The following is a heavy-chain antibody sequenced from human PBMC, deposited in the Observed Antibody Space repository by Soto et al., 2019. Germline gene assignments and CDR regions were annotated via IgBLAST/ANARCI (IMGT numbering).Heavy chain of an antibody. J-gene: IGHJ5*02. CDR2: IIPIFGTA. CDR3: ARERQVGPSSGRFDP. CDR1: GGTFSSYA. V-gene: IGHV1-69*13. Sequence: EASVKVSCKASGGTFSSYAISWVRQAPGQGLEWMGGIIPIFGTANYAQKFQGRVTITADESTSTAYMELSSLRSEDTAVYYCARERQVGPSSGRFDPWGQGTLVTVSS.